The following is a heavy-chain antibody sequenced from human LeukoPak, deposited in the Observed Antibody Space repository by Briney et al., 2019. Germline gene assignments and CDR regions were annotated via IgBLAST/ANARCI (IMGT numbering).Heavy chain of an antibody. CDR1: GGSISSYY. V-gene: IGHV4-59*01. D-gene: IGHD6-19*01. Sequence: SETLSLTCTVSGGSISSYYWSWIRQPPGKGLEWIGYIYYSGSTNYNPSLKSRVTISVDTSKNQFSLKLSSVTAADTAVYYCARVVAVAQRAFDIWGQGTMVTVSS. J-gene: IGHJ3*02. CDR3: ARVVAVAQRAFDI. CDR2: IYYSGST.